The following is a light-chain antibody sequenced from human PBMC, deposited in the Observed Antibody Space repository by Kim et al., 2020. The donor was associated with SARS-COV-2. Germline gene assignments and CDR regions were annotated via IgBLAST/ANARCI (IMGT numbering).Light chain of an antibody. V-gene: IGKV1-33*01. Sequence: SASVGDRVTITCQASEDIVTYLNWYQQKSGNAPKLLIYAASSLETGVPSRFSGRGSGANFTLTISSLQPEDIATYYCQQYRNHPHTFGEGTKLEI. CDR1: EDIVTY. J-gene: IGKJ2*01. CDR3: QQYRNHPHT. CDR2: AAS.